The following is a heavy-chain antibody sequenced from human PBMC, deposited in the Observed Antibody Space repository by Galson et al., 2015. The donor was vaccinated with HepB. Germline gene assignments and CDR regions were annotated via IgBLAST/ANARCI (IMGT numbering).Heavy chain of an antibody. J-gene: IGHJ4*02. V-gene: IGHV4-34*01. CDR2: INHRGDI. D-gene: IGHD3-16*02. CDR3: ARGHWMITLGGVLGY. CDR1: GGPFSGYY. Sequence: SETLSLTCAVYGGPFSGYYWSWIRQPPGKGLEWIGEINHRGDINYNPSLKSRVTISQDTPKRQFSLKVSSVTAADTAVYYCARGHWMITLGGVLGYWGQGTEVTVSS.